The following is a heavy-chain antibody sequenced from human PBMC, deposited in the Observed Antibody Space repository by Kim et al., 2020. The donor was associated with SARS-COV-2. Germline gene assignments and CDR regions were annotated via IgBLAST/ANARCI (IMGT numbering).Heavy chain of an antibody. J-gene: IGHJ4*02. CDR1: GGSISSGGYY. D-gene: IGHD3-10*01. CDR2: IYYSGST. Sequence: SETLSLTCTVSGGSISSGGYYWSWIRQHPGKGLEWIGYIYYSGSTYYNPSLKSRVTISVDTSKNQFSLKLSSVTAADMAVYYCAVLLLWNLGGFDYWGQGTLVTVSS. CDR3: AVLLLWNLGGFDY. V-gene: IGHV4-31*03.